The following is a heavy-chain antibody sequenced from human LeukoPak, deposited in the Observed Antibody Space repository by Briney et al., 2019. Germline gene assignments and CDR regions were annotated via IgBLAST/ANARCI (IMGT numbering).Heavy chain of an antibody. CDR3: ARAVGSGSFQTYYYYMDV. CDR1: GGSFSGYY. CDR2: INHSVNT. D-gene: IGHD3-10*01. Sequence: SETLSLTCAVYGGSFSGYYWSWIRQPPGKGLEWIGEINHSVNTSYYPSLKTRLTISVDTSKNQFSLKLSSVTAADTAVYYCARAVGSGSFQTYYYYMDVWGKGTTVTISS. V-gene: IGHV4-34*01. J-gene: IGHJ6*03.